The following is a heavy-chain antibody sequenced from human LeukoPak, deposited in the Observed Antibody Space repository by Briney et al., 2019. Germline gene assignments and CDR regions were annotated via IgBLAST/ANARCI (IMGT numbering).Heavy chain of an antibody. V-gene: IGHV3-23*01. Sequence: PGGSLRLSRAASGFTFSSYGMSWVRQAPGKGLEWVSAISGSGGSTYYADSVKGRFTISRDNSKNTLYLQMNSLRAEDTAVYYCAKGGGYCSSTSCYPNDAFDIWGQGTMVTVSS. CDR3: AKGGGYCSSTSCYPNDAFDI. CDR2: ISGSGGST. CDR1: GFTFSSYG. D-gene: IGHD2-2*01. J-gene: IGHJ3*02.